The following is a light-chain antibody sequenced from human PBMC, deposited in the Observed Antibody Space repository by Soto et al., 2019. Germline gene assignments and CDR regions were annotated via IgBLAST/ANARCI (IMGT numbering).Light chain of an antibody. CDR1: QDISNY. CDR2: DAS. J-gene: IGKJ1*01. Sequence: DIPMTQSPSSLSASVGDRVTITCQASQDISNYLNWYQQKPGKAPKLLIYDASNLETGVPSRFSGSGSGTDFTFTISSLQPEDIATYYCQQYDNLLHLTFGQGTKVEIK. CDR3: QQYDNLLHLT. V-gene: IGKV1-33*01.